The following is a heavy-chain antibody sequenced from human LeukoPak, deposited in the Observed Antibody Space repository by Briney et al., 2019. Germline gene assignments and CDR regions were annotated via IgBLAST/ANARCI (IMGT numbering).Heavy chain of an antibody. J-gene: IGHJ5*02. Sequence: SETLSLTCAVYGGSFSGYYWSWIRRPPGKGLEWIGEINHSGSTNYNPSLKSRVTISVDTSKNQFSLKLSSVTAADTAVYYCARDSSGWYENWFDPWGQGTLVTVSS. D-gene: IGHD6-19*01. CDR3: ARDSSGWYENWFDP. CDR2: INHSGST. V-gene: IGHV4-34*01. CDR1: GGSFSGYY.